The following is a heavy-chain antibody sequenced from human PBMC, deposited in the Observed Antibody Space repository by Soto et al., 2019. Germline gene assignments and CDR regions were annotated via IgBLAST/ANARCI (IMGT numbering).Heavy chain of an antibody. J-gene: IGHJ4*02. CDR2: IYNGERT. V-gene: IGHV4-59*01. Sequence: QVHLQESGPGLVKPSETMSLTCTASGASIRNFYWNWVRQFPGKGLEWIGHIYNGERTNHNPSLKSRVTISVDTSKNQFSLKLSSVTVADTAVYYCAQTTGWPGFDYWGQGPLVAVSS. CDR3: AQTTGWPGFDY. D-gene: IGHD6-19*01. CDR1: GASIRNFY.